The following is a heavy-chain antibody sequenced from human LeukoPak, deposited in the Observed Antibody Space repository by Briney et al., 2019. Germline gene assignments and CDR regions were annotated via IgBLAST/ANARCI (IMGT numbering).Heavy chain of an antibody. CDR3: ATHWLEATKTYSYWFDP. CDR2: IYRGETT. CDR1: GVSFNNYW. Sequence: PSESLSLTCSVSGVSFNNYWLSWIRQPSGKGLEWIGYIYRGETTNYNSSLKSRVTLSVDTSKNQISLKLNSVTAADTAVYYCATHWLEATKTYSYWFDPWGQGTLVTVSS. D-gene: IGHD1/OR15-1a*01. J-gene: IGHJ5*02. V-gene: IGHV4-4*09.